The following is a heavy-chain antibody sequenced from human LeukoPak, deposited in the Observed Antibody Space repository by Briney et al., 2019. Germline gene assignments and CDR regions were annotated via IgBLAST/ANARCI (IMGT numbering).Heavy chain of an antibody. CDR1: GFTFSNYC. V-gene: IGHV4-4*02. D-gene: IGHD3-22*01. CDR2: IYHSWST. Sequence: GSLRLSCTASGFTFSNYCMSWVRQARGKGLEGIGEIYHSWSTTYNPSLKSRVTISVDKSKNQFSLKLSSVTAADTAVYYCARAEYYYDSSGYSGHYYYMDGGGKGTTGTVSS. CDR3: ARAEYYYDSSGYSGHYYYMDG. J-gene: IGHJ6*03.